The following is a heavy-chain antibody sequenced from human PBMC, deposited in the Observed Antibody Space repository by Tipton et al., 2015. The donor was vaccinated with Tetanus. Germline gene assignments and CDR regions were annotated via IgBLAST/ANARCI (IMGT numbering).Heavy chain of an antibody. CDR2: ISYDGSNK. J-gene: IGHJ3*02. CDR3: AKGYSGYDSTAHDAFDI. CDR1: GFTFSSYA. D-gene: IGHD5-12*01. Sequence: SLRLSCAASGFTFSSYAMHWARQAPGKGLEWVAVISYDGSNKYYADSVKGRFTISRDNSKNTLYLQMNSLRAEDTAVYYCAKGYSGYDSTAHDAFDIWGQGTMVTVSS. V-gene: IGHV3-30*04.